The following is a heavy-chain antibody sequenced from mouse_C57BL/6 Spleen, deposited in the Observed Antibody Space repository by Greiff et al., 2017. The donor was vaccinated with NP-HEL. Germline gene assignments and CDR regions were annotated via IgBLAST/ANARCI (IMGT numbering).Heavy chain of an antibody. CDR3: TTKDYDPWFAY. CDR2: IDPENGDT. Sequence: EVQLQQSGAELVRPGASVKLSCTASGFNIKDDYMHWVKQRPEQGLEWIGWIDPENGDTEYASKFQGKATITADTSSNTAYLQLSSLTSEDTAVYYCTTKDYDPWFAYWGQGTLVTVSA. V-gene: IGHV14-4*01. CDR1: GFNIKDDY. J-gene: IGHJ3*01. D-gene: IGHD2-4*01.